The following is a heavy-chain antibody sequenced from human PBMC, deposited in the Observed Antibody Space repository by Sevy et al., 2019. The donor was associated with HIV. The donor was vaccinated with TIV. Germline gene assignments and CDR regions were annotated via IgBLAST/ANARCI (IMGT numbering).Heavy chain of an antibody. CDR2: IIPIFGTA. J-gene: IGHJ4*02. Sequence: ASVKVSCKASGGTFSSYAISWVRQAPGQGLEWMGGIIPIFGTANYAQKFQGRVTITADESTSTAYMELSSLRSEDTAVYYWAGVDYYDSSGTFDYWGQGTLVTVSS. D-gene: IGHD3-22*01. CDR3: AGVDYYDSSGTFDY. CDR1: GGTFSSYA. V-gene: IGHV1-69*13.